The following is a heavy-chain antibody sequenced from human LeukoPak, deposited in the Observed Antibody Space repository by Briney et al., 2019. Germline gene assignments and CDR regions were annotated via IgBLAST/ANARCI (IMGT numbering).Heavy chain of an antibody. Sequence: GESLKISCKGSGYSFTTYWIGWVRQMPGKGLEWMGFIYPGDSDTRYSPSFQGQVTISADKSISTAYLQWSSLKASDTAMYYCTRHDTTTDFDYWGQGTLVTVSS. V-gene: IGHV5-51*01. CDR2: IYPGDSDT. CDR3: TRHDTTTDFDY. CDR1: GYSFTTYW. J-gene: IGHJ4*02. D-gene: IGHD5-18*01.